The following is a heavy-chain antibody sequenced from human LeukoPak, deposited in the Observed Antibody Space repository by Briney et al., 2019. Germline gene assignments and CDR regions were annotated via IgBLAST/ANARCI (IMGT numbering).Heavy chain of an antibody. V-gene: IGHV4-39*01. J-gene: IGHJ4*02. CDR3: ASLLRTSRDGYNFDY. CDR1: GGSISSSNYS. Sequence: PSETLSLTCTVSGGSISSSNYSWGWIRQPPGKGLEWIGNIYYSGSTYYNPSLKSRVTISVDTSKNQFFLKLSSVTAADTAVYYCASLLRTSRDGYNFDYWGQGTLVTVSS. D-gene: IGHD5-24*01. CDR2: IYYSGST.